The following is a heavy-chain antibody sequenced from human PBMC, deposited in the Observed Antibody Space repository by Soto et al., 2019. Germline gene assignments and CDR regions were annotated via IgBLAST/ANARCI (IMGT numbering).Heavy chain of an antibody. CDR2: IYPGDSDT. V-gene: IGHV5-51*01. CDR3: ATRPGVHSGGCFGV. D-gene: IGHD6-19*01. CDR1: GYSFTDYW. Sequence: GESLKISCKGSGYSFTDYWIAWVRQMPGEGLEWMGIIYPGDSDTRYSPSFRGQVTMSADKSISTAYLQWNSLKASDTAIYYCATRPGVHSGGCFGVWGQGTLVTVSS. J-gene: IGHJ4*02.